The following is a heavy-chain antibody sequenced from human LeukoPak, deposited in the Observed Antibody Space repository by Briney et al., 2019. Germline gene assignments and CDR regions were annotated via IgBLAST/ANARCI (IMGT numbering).Heavy chain of an antibody. CDR1: GYIFTGQY. Sequence: ASVKVSCKASGYIFTGQYMHWVRQAPGQGPEWMGWMNPKTGGTTYARKFRGRVTMTRDTSLTTAYMELTRLTSDDTAVYYCARQASGGGGSFMDVWGQGTTVSVSS. J-gene: IGHJ6*02. D-gene: IGHD3-16*01. V-gene: IGHV1-2*02. CDR2: MNPKTGGT. CDR3: ARQASGGGGSFMDV.